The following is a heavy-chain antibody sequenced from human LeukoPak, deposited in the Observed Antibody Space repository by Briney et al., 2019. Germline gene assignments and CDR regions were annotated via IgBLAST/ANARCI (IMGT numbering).Heavy chain of an antibody. CDR1: GGSISSYY. CDR2: ILYSGTA. CDR3: ARMGGYSGYATH. V-gene: IGHV4-59*08. J-gene: IGHJ4*02. Sequence: SETLSLTCTVSGGSISSYYWSCIWHPPGKGLEWIGYILYSGTANSNPSLKSSVTISVDTSKNQLSLKLSSVHAAATAVYYCARMGGYSGYATHWGQGTLVTVSS. D-gene: IGHD5-12*01.